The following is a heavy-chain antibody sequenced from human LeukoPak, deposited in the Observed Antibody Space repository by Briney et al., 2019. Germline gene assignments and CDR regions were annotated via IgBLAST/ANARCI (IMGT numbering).Heavy chain of an antibody. D-gene: IGHD4-17*01. CDR3: ARVGHPTQRRVLSAVTIPTAGAFDF. V-gene: IGHV4-4*02. J-gene: IGHJ3*01. CDR1: GGSISSSNW. Sequence: PSGTLSLTCAVSGGSISSSNWWSWVRQPPGKGLEWIGDTYHTGSTTYNPSLKSRVTISIDTSKNQFSLRLTSVTAADTSFYYCARVGHPTQRRVLSAVTIPTAGAFDFWGPGTLVTVSS. CDR2: TYHTGST.